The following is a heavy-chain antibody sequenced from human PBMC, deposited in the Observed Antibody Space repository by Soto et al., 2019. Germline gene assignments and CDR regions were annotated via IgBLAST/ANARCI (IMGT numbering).Heavy chain of an antibody. V-gene: IGHV3-30*18. Sequence: GGSLRLSCAASGFIFANYGMHWVRQAPGKGLEWLALITYEGTNKYYADAVKGRFTISRDNAKNMVSLQMDSLRAEDTAVYYCAKARGANNWANYYGLDVWGQGTTVTVSS. D-gene: IGHD1-1*01. CDR3: AKARGANNWANYYGLDV. J-gene: IGHJ6*02. CDR1: GFIFANYG. CDR2: ITYEGTNK.